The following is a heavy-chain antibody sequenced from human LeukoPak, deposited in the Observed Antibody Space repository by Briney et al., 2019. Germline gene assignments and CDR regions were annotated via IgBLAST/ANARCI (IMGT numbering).Heavy chain of an antibody. D-gene: IGHD2-2*01. CDR3: ARIYCSSTSCLSFDY. V-gene: IGHV4-39*07. Sequence: SETLSLTCTVSGGSISSSSYYWGWIRQPPGKGLEWIGSIYYSGSTYYNPSLKSRVTISVDTSKNQFSLKLSSVTAADTAVYYCARIYCSSTSCLSFDYWGQGTLVTVSS. CDR1: GGSISSSSYY. J-gene: IGHJ4*02. CDR2: IYYSGST.